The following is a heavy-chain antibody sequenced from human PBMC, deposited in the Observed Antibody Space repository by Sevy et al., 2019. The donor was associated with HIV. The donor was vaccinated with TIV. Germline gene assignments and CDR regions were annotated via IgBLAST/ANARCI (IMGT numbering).Heavy chain of an antibody. CDR2: TYYSGST. D-gene: IGHD1-26*01. CDR3: ARDFKGATD. Sequence: SETLSLTCSVSGGSISSYYWNWIRQPPGKGLEWIGYTYYSGSTNYNPSLKSRVTMSVDTSKNQFSLKLTSVTAADTAVYYCARDFKGATDWGQGTLVTVSS. V-gene: IGHV4-59*01. J-gene: IGHJ4*02. CDR1: GGSISSYY.